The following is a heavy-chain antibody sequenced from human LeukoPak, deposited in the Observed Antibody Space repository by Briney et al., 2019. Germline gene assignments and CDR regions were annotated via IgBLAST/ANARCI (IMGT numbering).Heavy chain of an antibody. D-gene: IGHD3-10*01. Sequence: GGSLRLSCAASGFTFTNYGMHWVRRAPGKGLEWVALITYDGYYKYYSDSVKGRFTISSDTSKNTLYLQMNSLRAEDTAVYYCARDLSPVVRASPMGYWGQGTPVTVSS. V-gene: IGHV3-30*03. CDR2: ITYDGYYK. J-gene: IGHJ4*02. CDR1: GFTFTNYG. CDR3: ARDLSPVVRASPMGY.